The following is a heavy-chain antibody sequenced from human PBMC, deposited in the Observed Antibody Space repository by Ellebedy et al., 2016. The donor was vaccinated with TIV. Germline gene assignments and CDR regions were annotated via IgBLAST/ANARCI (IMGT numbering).Heavy chain of an antibody. CDR2: VYYSGKT. Sequence: MPSETLSLTCTVSGASINSYWNWIRQPPGRGLEYIGYVYYSGKTNYSPSLKDRVTTSLDTSKSQFSLNLNSVTAADTAVYYCARKSLSNWSFDLWGRGTLVTVSS. CDR1: GASINSY. J-gene: IGHJ2*01. CDR3: ARKSLSNWSFDL. V-gene: IGHV4-59*01.